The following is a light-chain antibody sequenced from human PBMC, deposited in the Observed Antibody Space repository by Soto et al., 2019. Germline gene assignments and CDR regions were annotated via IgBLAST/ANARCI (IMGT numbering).Light chain of an antibody. J-gene: IGKJ4*01. CDR2: GAS. CDR3: QHYNNWSGT. Sequence: EIVMTQSPATLSVSPGERATLSCRASQSVSSNLAWYQQKPGQAPRLLIYGASTRATGIPARFSGSGSGTEFTLTISSLQSEDFAVYYCQHYNNWSGTFGGGTKVEIK. CDR1: QSVSSN. V-gene: IGKV3-15*01.